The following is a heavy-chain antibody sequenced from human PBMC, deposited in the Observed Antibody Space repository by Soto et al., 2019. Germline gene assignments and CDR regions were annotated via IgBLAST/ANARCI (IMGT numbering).Heavy chain of an antibody. V-gene: IGHV3-23*01. CDR1: GFTFSTYA. Sequence: GGSRRLSCAASGFTFSTYAMSWVRQAPGKGLEWVSAISGSGVSGLSTYYADSVKGRFTISRDNSINRLYMQMNSLRTKDTAVYYCAHPRGYGVFDAYDIWGQGTMVTVSS. CDR2: ISGSGVSGLST. D-gene: IGHD4-17*01. CDR3: AHPRGYGVFDAYDI. J-gene: IGHJ3*02.